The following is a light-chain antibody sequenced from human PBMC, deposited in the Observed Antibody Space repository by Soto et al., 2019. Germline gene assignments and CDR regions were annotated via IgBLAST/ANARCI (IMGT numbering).Light chain of an antibody. Sequence: DIQMTQYTSTLSGSVGDRVTITCRASQTISSWLAWYQQKPGKAPKLLIYKASTLKSGVPSRFSGSGSGTDFTLTISSLQPEDFATYYCQQANSFPLTFGGGTKVDIK. J-gene: IGKJ4*01. CDR2: KAS. CDR3: QQANSFPLT. CDR1: QTISSW. V-gene: IGKV1-5*03.